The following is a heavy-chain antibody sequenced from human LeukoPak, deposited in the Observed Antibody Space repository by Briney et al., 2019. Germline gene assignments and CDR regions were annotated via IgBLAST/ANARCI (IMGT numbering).Heavy chain of an antibody. CDR3: ARGLDVFSEARPTPFDY. CDR1: GYTFTGYY. D-gene: IGHD6-6*01. V-gene: IGHV1-2*02. CDR2: INPNSGGT. J-gene: IGHJ4*02. Sequence: GASVKVSCKASGYTFTGYYMHWVRQAPGQGLEWMGWINPNSGGTNYAQKFQGRVTMTRDTSISTAYMELSRLRSDDTAVYYCARGLDVFSEARPTPFDYWGQGTLVTVSS.